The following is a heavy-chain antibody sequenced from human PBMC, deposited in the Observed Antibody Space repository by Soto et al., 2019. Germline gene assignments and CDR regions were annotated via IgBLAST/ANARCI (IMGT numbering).Heavy chain of an antibody. D-gene: IGHD3-3*01. CDR1: GYSFVGYY. J-gene: IGHJ4*02. V-gene: IGHV1-2*02. CDR3: ARKICEYNFDY. Sequence: ASVKASCKVSGYSFVGYYLHWMRQAPGQGLEWLGWINPTTGGTNYPQKFQGRVTMTRDTSISTAYMELSSLRSDDTAVYFCARKICEYNFDYWGQGTLVTVSS. CDR2: INPTTGGT.